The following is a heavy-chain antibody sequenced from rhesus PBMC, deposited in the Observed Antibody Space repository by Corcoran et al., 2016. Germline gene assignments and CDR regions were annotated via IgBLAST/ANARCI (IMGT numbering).Heavy chain of an antibody. CDR1: GFSISTSGMG. CDR3: ARRQGQWVVDY. Sequence: QVTLKESGPALVKPTQTLTLTCTFSGFSISTSGMGVGWIRQPPGKALEWLAHIYWDEDKYYNTTLKSRLTISKDTSKNQGVLTRTNMDPVDTATDYCARRQGQWVVDYGGQGVLVTVSS. J-gene: IGHJ4*01. CDR2: IYWDEDK. V-gene: IGHV2-174*01. D-gene: IGHD5-24*01.